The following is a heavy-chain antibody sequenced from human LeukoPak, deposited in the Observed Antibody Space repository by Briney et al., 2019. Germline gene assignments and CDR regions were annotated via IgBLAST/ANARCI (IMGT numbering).Heavy chain of an antibody. CDR1: GFTFSTYG. D-gene: IGHD1-1*01. V-gene: IGHV3-23*01. CDR3: ANRGTTGS. Sequence: GGSLRLSCVASGFTFSTYGMSWVRQAPGKGLEWVSAISGSGGSTYYADSVKGRFTISRDNSNYILYLQMNSLTDADTAVYYCANRGTTGSWGQGTLVAVSS. CDR2: ISGSGGST. J-gene: IGHJ5*02.